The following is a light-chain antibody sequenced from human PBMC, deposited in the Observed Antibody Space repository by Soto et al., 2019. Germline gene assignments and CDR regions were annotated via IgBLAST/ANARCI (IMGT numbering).Light chain of an antibody. CDR3: AAWDNSLNAVV. J-gene: IGLJ2*01. CDR1: ISNIGSNT. CDR2: SYN. V-gene: IGLV1-44*01. Sequence: QSVLTQPPSASGTPGQRVTISCSGSISNIGSNTVSWFQQLPGAAPKLLIHSYNQRLSGVPDRFSGSKSGTSASLAISGLQSEDEADYFCAAWDNSLNAVVFGGGTKVTVL.